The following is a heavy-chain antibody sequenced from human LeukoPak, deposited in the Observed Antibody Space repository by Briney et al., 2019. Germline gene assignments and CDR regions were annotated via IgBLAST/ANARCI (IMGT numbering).Heavy chain of an antibody. J-gene: IGHJ6*02. D-gene: IGHD2-15*01. CDR2: IWYDGSNK. CDR3: ARFSGDYYGMDV. Sequence: GGSLRLSCAASGFTFSSYGMHWVRQAPGKGLEWVAIIWYDGSNKYYADSVRGRFTISRDNSKNTLYLQMNSLRAEDTAVYYCARFSGDYYGMDVCGQRTTVTVSS. CDR1: GFTFSSYG. V-gene: IGHV3-33*01.